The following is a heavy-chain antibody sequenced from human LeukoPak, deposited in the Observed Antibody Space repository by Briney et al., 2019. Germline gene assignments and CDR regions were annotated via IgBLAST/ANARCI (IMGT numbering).Heavy chain of an antibody. CDR2: ISSGGST. D-gene: IGHD1-26*01. Sequence: GGSLRLSCAASGFTVSDNYMTWVRQAPGRGLEWVSLISSGGSTYYADSVKGRFTISRDNSKNTLYLQMNSLRAEDTAVYYCARDFVRYHHDAFDIWGQGTMVTVSS. CDR3: ARDFVRYHHDAFDI. V-gene: IGHV3-53*01. J-gene: IGHJ3*02. CDR1: GFTVSDNY.